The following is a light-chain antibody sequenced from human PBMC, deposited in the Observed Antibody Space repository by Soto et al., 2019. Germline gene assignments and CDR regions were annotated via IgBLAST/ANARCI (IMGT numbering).Light chain of an antibody. CDR1: SSDVDRYNY. Sequence: QSALTQPRSVSGSPGQSVTISCTGTSSDVDRYNYVSWYQHHPGTAPKVMIYDVSERPSGVPDRFSGSKSGNTASLTISGLQAEDEADYYCCSYAGSPRFVFGTGTKLTVL. CDR2: DVS. V-gene: IGLV2-11*01. J-gene: IGLJ1*01. CDR3: CSYAGSPRFV.